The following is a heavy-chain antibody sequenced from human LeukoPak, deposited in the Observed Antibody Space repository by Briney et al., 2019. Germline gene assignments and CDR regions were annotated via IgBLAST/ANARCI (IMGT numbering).Heavy chain of an antibody. CDR3: ARAYCDSSDYWFDP. V-gene: IGHV4-38-2*02. Sequence: SETLSLTCTVSGYSISGGYYWGWIRQPPGKGLEWIGSIYHSGTTYYNPSLKSRVTISVDTSKNQFSLKLSSVTAADTAVYYCARAYCDSSDYWFDPWGQGTLVTVSS. CDR1: GYSISGGYY. J-gene: IGHJ5*02. CDR2: IYHSGTT. D-gene: IGHD3-22*01.